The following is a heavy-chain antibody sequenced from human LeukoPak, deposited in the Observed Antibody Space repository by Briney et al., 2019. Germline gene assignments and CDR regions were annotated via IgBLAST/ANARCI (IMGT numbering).Heavy chain of an antibody. CDR2: IIPIFGTA. CDR3: ARSNYDFWSGYYYFDY. CDR1: GYTFTSYD. J-gene: IGHJ4*02. V-gene: IGHV1-69*13. Sequence: SVKVSCKASGYTFTSYDINWVRQATGQGLEWMGGIIPIFGTANYAQKFQGRVTITADESTSTAYMELSSLRSEDTAVYYCARSNYDFWSGYYYFDYWGQGTLVTVSS. D-gene: IGHD3-3*01.